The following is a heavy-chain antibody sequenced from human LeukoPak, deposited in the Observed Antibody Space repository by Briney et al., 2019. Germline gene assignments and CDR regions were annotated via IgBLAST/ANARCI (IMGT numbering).Heavy chain of an antibody. CDR1: GYYFNSYW. V-gene: IGHV5-51*01. CDR2: IYPGDSET. J-gene: IGHJ6*03. D-gene: IGHD3-10*01. CDR3: ARAYGSGKHYYYYLDV. Sequence: PGESLKISCRGSGYYFNSYWIAWERQMPGKGLEWMGIIYPGDSETTYSPSFQGQVTISADKSITTAYLQWNSLKASDTAIYYCARAYGSGKHYYYYLDVWGEGTTVTISS.